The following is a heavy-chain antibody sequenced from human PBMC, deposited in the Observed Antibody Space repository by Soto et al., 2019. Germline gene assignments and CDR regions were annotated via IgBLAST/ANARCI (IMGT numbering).Heavy chain of an antibody. CDR2: IYWDDDK. D-gene: IGHD1-26*01. J-gene: IGHJ4*02. CDR3: AYRAATSGESY. CDR1: GFSLKNSGEG. Sequence: SGPKLGNPTRSLTQNCSFSGFSLKNSGEGVGWIRQPPGKALEWLALIYWDDDKRYSPSLKNRLTITKDTSKNQVVLTLTNMDPADTATYYCAYRAATSGESYWGPGTLVTVSS. V-gene: IGHV2-5*02.